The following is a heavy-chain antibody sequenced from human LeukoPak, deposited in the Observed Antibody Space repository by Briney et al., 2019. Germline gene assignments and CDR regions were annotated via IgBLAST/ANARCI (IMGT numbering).Heavy chain of an antibody. CDR1: GYTITGYY. CDR2: INPNTGAT. Sequence: ASVTVSRKGSGYTITGYYLHWVRQAPAQGLEWMGWINPNTGATHSAQKFQGRITMTRHSSISTAYMDLSRRRSDDTAVYYCARDRVGSGWPRPYYFEVWGQGTLVTVSS. J-gene: IGHJ4*02. V-gene: IGHV1-2*02. D-gene: IGHD6-19*01. CDR3: ARDRVGSGWPRPYYFEV.